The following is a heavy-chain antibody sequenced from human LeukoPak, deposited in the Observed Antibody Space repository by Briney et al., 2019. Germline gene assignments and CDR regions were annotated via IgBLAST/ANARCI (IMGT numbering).Heavy chain of an antibody. Sequence: GGSLRLSCAASGFTFSSYWMHWVRPAPGKGLVWVSRISSDGSSTYYAGSVKRRFTISRGNAKNTLYLQMNNLRANDTAVYYCASLRGSSSVEDYWGQGALVTVSS. CDR2: ISSDGSST. J-gene: IGHJ4*02. CDR3: ASLRGSSSVEDY. CDR1: GFTFSSYW. D-gene: IGHD1-26*01. V-gene: IGHV3-74*01.